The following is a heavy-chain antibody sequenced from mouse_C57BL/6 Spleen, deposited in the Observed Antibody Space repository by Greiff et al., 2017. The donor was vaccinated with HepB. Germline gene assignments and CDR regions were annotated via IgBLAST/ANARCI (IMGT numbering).Heavy chain of an antibody. CDR3: TRFLFTTVVATVDY. CDR2: IDPETGGT. V-gene: IGHV1-15*01. J-gene: IGHJ2*01. Sequence: QVQLQQSGAELVRPGASVTLSCKASGYTFTDYEMHWVKQTPVHGLEWIGAIDPETGGTAYNQKFKGKAILTADKSSSTAYMELRSLTSEDSAVYYCTRFLFTTVVATVDYWGQGTTLTVSS. CDR1: GYTFTDYE. D-gene: IGHD1-1*01.